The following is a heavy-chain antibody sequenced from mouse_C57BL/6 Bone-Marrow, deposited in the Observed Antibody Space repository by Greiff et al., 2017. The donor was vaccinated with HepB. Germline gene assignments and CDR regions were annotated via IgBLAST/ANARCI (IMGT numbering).Heavy chain of an antibody. Sequence: VKLMESGAELARPGASVKLSCKASGYTFTSYGISWVKQRTGQGLEWIGEIYPRSGNTYYNEKFKGKATLTADKSSSTAYMELRSLTSEDSAVYFCARSKDGYYWYFDVWGTGTTVTVSS. CDR3: ARSKDGYYWYFDV. CDR1: GYTFTSYG. J-gene: IGHJ1*03. D-gene: IGHD2-3*01. CDR2: IYPRSGNT. V-gene: IGHV1-81*01.